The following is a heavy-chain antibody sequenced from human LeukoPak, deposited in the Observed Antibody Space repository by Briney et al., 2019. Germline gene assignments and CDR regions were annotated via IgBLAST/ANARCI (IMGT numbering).Heavy chain of an antibody. D-gene: IGHD3-10*01. CDR1: GGSIRCSYYY. Sequence: SETLSLTCTVSGGSIRCSYYYWGWIRQPPGKGLEWIRSIYDSGSTYYKPCLKSRVTNSVDTSKNQCSLKLNSVTAADTVVYYCARHYGPWGQGTRVTVSS. CDR2: IYDSGST. V-gene: IGHV4-39*01. J-gene: IGHJ5*02. CDR3: ARHYGP.